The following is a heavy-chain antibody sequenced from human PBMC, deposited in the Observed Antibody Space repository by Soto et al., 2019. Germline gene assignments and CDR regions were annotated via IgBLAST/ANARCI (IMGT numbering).Heavy chain of an antibody. Sequence: SSETLSLTCAVYGGSFSGYYWGWIRPPPGKGLEWIGEINHSGSTNYNPSLKSRVTISVDTSKNQFSLKLSSVTAADTAVYYCASDCSGGSCYSDYWGQGTLVTVSS. CDR2: INHSGST. CDR1: GGSFSGYY. CDR3: ASDCSGGSCYSDY. J-gene: IGHJ4*02. V-gene: IGHV4-34*01. D-gene: IGHD2-15*01.